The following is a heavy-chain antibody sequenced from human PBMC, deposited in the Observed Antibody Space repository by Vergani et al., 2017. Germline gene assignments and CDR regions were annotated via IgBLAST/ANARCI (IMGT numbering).Heavy chain of an antibody. Sequence: QVQLQESGPGLVKPSQTLSLTCTVSGGSISSGGYYWSWIRQHPGKGLEWIGYIYYSGSTYYNPSLKSRVTISVDTSKNQFSLKLSSVTAADTAVYYCAREPLIVVVVAATSGPNWFDPWGQGTLVTVSS. CDR2: IYYSGST. CDR3: AREPLIVVVVAATSGPNWFDP. V-gene: IGHV4-31*03. D-gene: IGHD2-15*01. CDR1: GGSISSGGYY. J-gene: IGHJ5*02.